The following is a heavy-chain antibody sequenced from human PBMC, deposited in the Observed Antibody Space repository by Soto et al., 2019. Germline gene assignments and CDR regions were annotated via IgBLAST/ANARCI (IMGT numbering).Heavy chain of an antibody. CDR2: ITDSGGST. D-gene: IGHD1-1*01. Sequence: GSLRLSCAASGFTFSSVAMAWVRQAPGKGLEWVSSITDSGGSTDYADSVKGRFTISRDNSRNTLYLQMNSLRADDTAVYYCAKLYWNPRYFDYWGQGTRVTVSS. CDR1: GFTFSSVA. CDR3: AKLYWNPRYFDY. V-gene: IGHV3-23*01. J-gene: IGHJ4*02.